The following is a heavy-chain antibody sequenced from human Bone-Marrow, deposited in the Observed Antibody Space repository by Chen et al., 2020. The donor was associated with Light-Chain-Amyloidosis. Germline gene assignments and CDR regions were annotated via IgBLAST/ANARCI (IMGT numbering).Heavy chain of an antibody. J-gene: IGHJ3*02. Sequence: EVQLVESGGGLLQRGGSLRLSCAASGFAVSSYAMSWVRQAPGKGLEWVSPISGGGGSRYYGDSVKCRLTISRDNSKNALFLQMNSLRAEYTAVYYCAKDISYDDILPGYPADAFDIWGQGTMVTVSS. V-gene: IGHV3-23*04. D-gene: IGHD3-9*01. CDR2: ISGGGGSR. CDR1: GFAVSSYA. CDR3: AKDISYDDILPGYPADAFDI.